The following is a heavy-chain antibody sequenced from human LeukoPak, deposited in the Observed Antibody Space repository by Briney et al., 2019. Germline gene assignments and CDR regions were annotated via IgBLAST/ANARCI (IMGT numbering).Heavy chain of an antibody. J-gene: IGHJ5*02. CDR3: ARDRYSSGSNEGFDP. CDR1: GFTFSSYG. D-gene: IGHD6-19*01. V-gene: IGHV3-33*01. CDR2: IWYDGSNK. Sequence: PGGSLRLSCAASGFTFSSYGMHWVRQAPGKGLEWVAVIWYDGSNKYYADSVKGRFTISRDNSKNTLYLQMNSLRAEDTAVYYCARDRYSSGSNEGFDPWGQGTLVTVSS.